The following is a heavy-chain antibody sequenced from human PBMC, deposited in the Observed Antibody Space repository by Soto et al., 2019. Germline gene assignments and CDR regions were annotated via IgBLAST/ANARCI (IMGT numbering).Heavy chain of an antibody. CDR1: GGPIKTSSFY. Sequence: SETLSLTCTVSGGPIKTSSFYWGWVRQPPGKGLEWIGSIYYSGTTYYNPSLESRVTISVDTSKNQFSLKLTSVTAADTAVYYCTRPKTGLSPTDWFDPWGQGTLVTVSS. V-gene: IGHV4-39*01. J-gene: IGHJ5*02. D-gene: IGHD3-9*01. CDR2: IYYSGTT. CDR3: TRPKTGLSPTDWFDP.